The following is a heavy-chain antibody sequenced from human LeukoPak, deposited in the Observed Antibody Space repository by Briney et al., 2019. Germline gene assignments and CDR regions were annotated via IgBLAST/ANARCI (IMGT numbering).Heavy chain of an antibody. J-gene: IGHJ5*02. D-gene: IGHD3-10*01. CDR1: GGTFSSYA. CDR3: ARDQIWFGDTTPQSNWFDP. Sequence: ASVKVSCKASGGTFSSYAISWVRQAPGQGLEWMGGIIPIFGTANYAQKFQGRVTITTDESTSTAYMELSSLRSEDTAVYYCARDQIWFGDTTPQSNWFDPWSQGTLVTVSS. CDR2: IIPIFGTA. V-gene: IGHV1-69*05.